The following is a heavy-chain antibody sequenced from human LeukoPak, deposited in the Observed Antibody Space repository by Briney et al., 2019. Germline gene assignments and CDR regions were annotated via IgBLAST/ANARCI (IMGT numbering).Heavy chain of an antibody. CDR2: IWYDGSKK. Sequence: PGGSLRLSCAASRLTFSNYGMHWVRQAPGKGLEWVAVIWYDGSKKYYADSVKGRFTISRDNSKNTLYPQMNSLTAEDTAVYYCARGNGHNSGSFDYWGQGTLATVSS. CDR3: ARGNGHNSGSFDY. V-gene: IGHV3-33*01. J-gene: IGHJ4*02. D-gene: IGHD3-10*01. CDR1: RLTFSNYG.